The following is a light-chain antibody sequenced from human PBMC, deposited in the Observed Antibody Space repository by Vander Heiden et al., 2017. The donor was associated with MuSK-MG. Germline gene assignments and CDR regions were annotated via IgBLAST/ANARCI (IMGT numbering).Light chain of an antibody. V-gene: IGKV2-28*01. J-gene: IGKJ3*01. CDR3: MQALQTRLT. CDR2: LGS. Sequence: DIVMTQSPLSLPVTPGEPASISCRSSQSLLHFNGYNYLDWYLQKQGQSPQLLIYLGSNRASGVPDRFSGSGSGTDFTLKISRVEAEDVGVYYCMQALQTRLTFGPGTKVDIQ. CDR1: QSLLHFNGYNY.